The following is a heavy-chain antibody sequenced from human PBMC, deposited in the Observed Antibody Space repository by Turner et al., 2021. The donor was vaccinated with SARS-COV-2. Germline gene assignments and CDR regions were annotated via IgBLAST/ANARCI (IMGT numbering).Heavy chain of an antibody. Sequence: EVQLLESGGVLVQPVGSLRLSCASSGFTFSSYAMSWVRQAPGKGLEWVSAISGSGGETYYTDSVKGRFTISRDNSKNTLYLQMNSLRAEDTAVYYCARDLFQDYGSGSYRLDYWGQGTLVTVSS. V-gene: IGHV3-23*01. CDR1: GFTFSSYA. D-gene: IGHD3-10*01. CDR2: ISGSGGET. J-gene: IGHJ4*02. CDR3: ARDLFQDYGSGSYRLDY.